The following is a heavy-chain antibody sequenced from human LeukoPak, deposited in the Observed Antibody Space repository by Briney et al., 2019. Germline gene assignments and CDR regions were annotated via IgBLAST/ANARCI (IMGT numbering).Heavy chain of an antibody. V-gene: IGHV3-48*03. J-gene: IGHJ6*03. CDR3: ARARLLGAGGYYYYMDV. CDR2: ISSSGSTI. D-gene: IGHD1-26*01. CDR1: GFTFSSYE. Sequence: GGSLRLSCAASGFTFSSYEMNWVRQAPGKGLEWVSYISSSGSTIYYVDSVKGRFTISRDNAKSSLYLQMNSLRAEDTAVYYCARARLLGAGGYYYYMDVWGKGTTVTISS.